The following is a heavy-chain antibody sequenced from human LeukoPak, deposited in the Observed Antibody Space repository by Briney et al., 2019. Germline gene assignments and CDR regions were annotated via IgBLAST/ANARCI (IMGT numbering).Heavy chain of an antibody. Sequence: PGGSLRLSCAASGFFFTHYAMTWVRLAPGKGLEWVSSISKTAGDTYYADPVKGRFAISRDNSKNLLFLQMDSLRAEDTAVYYCAKVPLPSGIVVVPAATNWFDPWGQGTLVTVSS. CDR1: GFFFTHYA. CDR2: ISKTAGDT. V-gene: IGHV3-23*01. J-gene: IGHJ5*02. CDR3: AKVPLPSGIVVVPAATNWFDP. D-gene: IGHD2-2*01.